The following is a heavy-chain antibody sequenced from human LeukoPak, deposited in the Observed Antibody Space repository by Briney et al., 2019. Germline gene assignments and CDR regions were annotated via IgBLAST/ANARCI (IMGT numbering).Heavy chain of an antibody. CDR2: IKQDGSEK. CDR3: ARVMSNYDFWSGYYILASDY. V-gene: IGHV3-7*01. Sequence: GGSLRLSCAASGFTFSSYWMSWVRQAPGKGLEWVANIKQDGSEKYYVDSVKGRFTISRDNAKNSLYLQMNSLRAEDTAVYYCARVMSNYDFWSGYYILASDYWGQGTLVTVSS. CDR1: GFTFSSYW. D-gene: IGHD3-3*01. J-gene: IGHJ4*02.